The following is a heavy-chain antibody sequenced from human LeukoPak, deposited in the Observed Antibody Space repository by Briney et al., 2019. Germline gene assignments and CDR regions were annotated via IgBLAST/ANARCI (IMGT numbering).Heavy chain of an antibody. V-gene: IGHV3-30*19. CDR1: GFTLSLYG. CDR3: ARDPEHYGSGSYLDY. J-gene: IGHJ4*02. CDR2: ISYDGTNK. D-gene: IGHD3-10*01. Sequence: PGGSLRLSCAASGFTLSLYGMHWVRQAPGKGLEWVAVISYDGTNKNYADSVKGRFAISRDSSKNTVYLEMNSLRGEDTAVYYCARDPEHYGSGSYLDYWGQGSLVTVSS.